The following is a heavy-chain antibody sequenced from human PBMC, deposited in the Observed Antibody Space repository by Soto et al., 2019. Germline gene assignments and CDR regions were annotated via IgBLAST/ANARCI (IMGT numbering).Heavy chain of an antibody. Sequence: QVQLVESGGGVVQPGRSLRLSCAASGFTFSSYAMHWVRQAPGKGLEWVAVISYDGSNKYYADSVKGRFTISRDNSKNVLYLQMNSLRAEDTAVYYCARSSVVITGFDYWGQGTLVTVSS. CDR1: GFTFSSYA. D-gene: IGHD3-22*01. CDR2: ISYDGSNK. V-gene: IGHV3-30-3*01. CDR3: ARSSVVITGFDY. J-gene: IGHJ4*02.